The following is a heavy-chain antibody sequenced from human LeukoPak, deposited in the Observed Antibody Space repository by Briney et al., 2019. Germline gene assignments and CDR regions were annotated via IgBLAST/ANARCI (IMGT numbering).Heavy chain of an antibody. Sequence: GGSLRLSCAASGFTFSSYSMNWVRQAPGKGLEWVSSISSSSSYIYYADSVKGRFTISRDNAKNSLYLQMNSLRAEDTAVYYCVPLGSSTSKTQLPSNYWGQGTLVTVSS. CDR3: VPLGSSTSKTQLPSNY. CDR2: ISSSSSYI. D-gene: IGHD2-2*01. CDR1: GFTFSSYS. V-gene: IGHV3-21*01. J-gene: IGHJ4*02.